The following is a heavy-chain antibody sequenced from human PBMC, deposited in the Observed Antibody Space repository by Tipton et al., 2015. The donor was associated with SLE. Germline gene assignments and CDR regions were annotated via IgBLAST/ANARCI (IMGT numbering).Heavy chain of an antibody. CDR3: ARAYDSSGYYPRYFDY. CDR2: FHHKGSS. D-gene: IGHD3-22*01. CDR1: GDSISSSSYY. Sequence: TLSLTCAVSGDSISSSSYYWGWIRQPPGKGLEWIGSFHHKGSSYYSPSLGSRVTISVDTSKNQFSLKLSSVTAADTAVYYCARAYDSSGYYPRYFDYWGQGTLVTVSS. V-gene: IGHV4-39*07. J-gene: IGHJ4*02.